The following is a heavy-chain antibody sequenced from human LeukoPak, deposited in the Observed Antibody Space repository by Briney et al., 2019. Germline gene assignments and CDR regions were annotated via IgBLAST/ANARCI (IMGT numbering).Heavy chain of an antibody. D-gene: IGHD2-21*02. CDR2: INPNSGGT. Sequence: ASVKVSCKASGYTFTGYYMHWVRQAPGQGLEWMGWINPNSGGTNYAQKFQGRVTMTRDTSISTAYMELSRLRSDDTAVYYCAPSVVVTAHLDYWGQGTLVTVSS. V-gene: IGHV1-2*02. CDR3: APSVVVTAHLDY. CDR1: GYTFTGYY. J-gene: IGHJ4*02.